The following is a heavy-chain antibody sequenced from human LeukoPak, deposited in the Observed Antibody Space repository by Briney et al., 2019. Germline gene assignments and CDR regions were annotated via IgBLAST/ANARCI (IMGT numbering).Heavy chain of an antibody. Sequence: PSETLSLTCTVSGGSISSYYWSWIRQPPGKGLEWIGYIYYTGSTNYNPSLKSRVTISADTSKNQFSLKLTSVTAAGTAVYYCAIAYCGGDCYSVGHFDYWGQGTLVTVSS. V-gene: IGHV4-59*08. CDR1: GGSISSYY. CDR3: AIAYCGGDCYSVGHFDY. D-gene: IGHD2-21*02. CDR2: IYYTGST. J-gene: IGHJ4*02.